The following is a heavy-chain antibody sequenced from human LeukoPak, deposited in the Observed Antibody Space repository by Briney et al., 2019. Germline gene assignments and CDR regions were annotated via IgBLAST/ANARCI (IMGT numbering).Heavy chain of an antibody. CDR1: GFTVSSNY. J-gene: IGHJ6*02. Sequence: GGSLRLSCAASGFTVSSNYMSWVRQAPGKGLEWVANIKQDGSTKYYVDSVKGRFTISRDNAKNSLYLQMNSLRAEDTAVYHCAREEYKTDFWSGSSYYGMDVWGHGTTVTVSS. D-gene: IGHD3-3*01. CDR2: IKQDGSTK. CDR3: AREEYKTDFWSGSSYYGMDV. V-gene: IGHV3-7*01.